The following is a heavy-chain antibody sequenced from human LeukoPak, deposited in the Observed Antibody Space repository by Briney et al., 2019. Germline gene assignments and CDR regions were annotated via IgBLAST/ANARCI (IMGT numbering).Heavy chain of an antibody. D-gene: IGHD2-2*01. V-gene: IGHV1-69*05. CDR1: GGTFSSYA. CDR3: ATSGRGVPAAMTRNWFDP. CDR2: IIPIFGTA. J-gene: IGHJ5*02. Sequence: SVKVSCKASGGTFSSYAISWVRQAPGQGLEWMGGIIPIFGTANYAQKFQGRVTITTDESTSTAYMELRSLRSDDTAVYYCATSGRGVPAAMTRNWFDPWGQGTLVTVSS.